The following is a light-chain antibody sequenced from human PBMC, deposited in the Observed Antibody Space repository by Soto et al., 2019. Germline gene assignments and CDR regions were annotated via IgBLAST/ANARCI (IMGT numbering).Light chain of an antibody. V-gene: IGKV1-33*01. CDR1: QDISNY. J-gene: IGKJ2*01. CDR2: DTS. Sequence: DIQMTQSPASLSASVGDRVTITCQASQDISNYLNWYQQKAGKAPKLLIYDTSELHTGVPSRFSGSGSGTEFTFTISILQPEDIATYYCQQYDKLVSFGQGTKLEIK. CDR3: QQYDKLVS.